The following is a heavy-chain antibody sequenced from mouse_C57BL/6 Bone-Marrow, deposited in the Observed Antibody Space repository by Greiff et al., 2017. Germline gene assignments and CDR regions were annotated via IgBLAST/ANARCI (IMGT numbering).Heavy chain of an antibody. J-gene: IGHJ1*03. CDR1: GYTFTNYW. D-gene: IGHD1-1*01. Sequence: QVQLQQSGAELVRPGTSVKMSCKASGYTFTNYWIGWAKQRPGHGLEWIGDIYPGGGYTNYNEKFKGKATLTADKSSSTAYMQFSSLTSEDSAIYYRAGSSSWGDGDGGGTGTTVNVSS. CDR3: AGSSSWGDGDG. V-gene: IGHV1-63*01. CDR2: IYPGGGYT.